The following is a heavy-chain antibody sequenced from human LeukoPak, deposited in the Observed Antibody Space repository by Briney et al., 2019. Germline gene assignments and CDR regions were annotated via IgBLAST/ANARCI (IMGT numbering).Heavy chain of an antibody. Sequence: PSETLSLTCTVSGGSISSGDYYWSWIRQPPGKGLEWIGYIYYSGSTYYNPSLKSRVTISVDTSKNQFSLKLSSVTAADTAVYYCARDRRYSYGSDYWGQGTLVTVSS. CDR2: IYYSGST. CDR1: GGSISSGDYY. D-gene: IGHD5-18*01. J-gene: IGHJ4*02. CDR3: ARDRRYSYGSDY. V-gene: IGHV4-30-4*01.